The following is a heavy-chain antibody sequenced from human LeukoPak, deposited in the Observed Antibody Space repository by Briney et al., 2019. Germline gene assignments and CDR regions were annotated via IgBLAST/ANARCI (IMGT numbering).Heavy chain of an antibody. CDR2: IKPNSGGT. D-gene: IGHD6-13*01. Sequence: ASVNVSCKASGYSFADYYMHWVLQAPGQGLEWMGWIKPNSGGTRSAQKFQGRVTMTRDMSTSTVYMELSSLRSEDTAVYYCARDRVAAAANWFDPWGQGTLVTVSS. V-gene: IGHV1-2*02. J-gene: IGHJ5*02. CDR3: ARDRVAAAANWFDP. CDR1: GYSFADYY.